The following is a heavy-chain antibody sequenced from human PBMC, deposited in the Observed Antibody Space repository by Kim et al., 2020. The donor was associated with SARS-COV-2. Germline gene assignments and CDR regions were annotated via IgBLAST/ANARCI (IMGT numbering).Heavy chain of an antibody. V-gene: IGHV1-46*01. CDR3: ARGRPMDV. Sequence: GTTSTPPKFQGRVTMTRDTSTSTVYMELGSLRSEDTAMYYCARGRPMDVWGKGTTVTVSS. J-gene: IGHJ6*03. CDR2: GTT.